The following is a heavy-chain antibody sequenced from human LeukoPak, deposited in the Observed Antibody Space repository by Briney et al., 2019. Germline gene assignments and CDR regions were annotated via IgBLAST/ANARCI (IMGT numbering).Heavy chain of an antibody. CDR2: IIPIFGTA. D-gene: IGHD4-17*01. J-gene: IGHJ4*02. CDR1: GGTFSSYA. V-gene: IGHV1-69*13. CDR3: ASPTDYGDYFSPPGY. Sequence: ASVKVSCKASGGTFSSYAISWVRQAPGQGLEWMGGIIPIFGTANYAQKFQGRVTITADESTSTAYMELSSLRSEDTAVYYCASPTDYGDYFSPPGYWGQGTLATVSS.